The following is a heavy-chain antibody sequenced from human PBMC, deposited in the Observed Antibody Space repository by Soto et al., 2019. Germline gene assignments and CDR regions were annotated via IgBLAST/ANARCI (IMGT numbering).Heavy chain of an antibody. V-gene: IGHV1-8*01. CDR2: MDPNSGST. CDR3: ARERKFDFWRKGLDV. CDR1: GYTFTSYD. Sequence: ASVKVSCKASGYTFTSYDINWVRQAPGQGLEWLGWMDPNSGSTCYAQNFQGRVTMTRNISINTAHMELSSLRSEDTAVYYCARERKFDFWRKGLDVWGQGTTVTV. J-gene: IGHJ6*02. D-gene: IGHD3-3*01.